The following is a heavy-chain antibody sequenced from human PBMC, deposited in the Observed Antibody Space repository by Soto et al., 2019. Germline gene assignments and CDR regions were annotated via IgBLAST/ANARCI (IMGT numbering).Heavy chain of an antibody. J-gene: IGHJ5*02. CDR2: ISAYNGNT. CDR3: ARDLYYYDSSGYYFRFDP. V-gene: IGHV1-18*01. Sequence: GASVKVSCKASGYTFTSYGISWVRQAPGQGLEWMGWISAYNGNTNYAQKLQGRVTMTTDTSTSTAYMELRSLRSDDTAMYYCARDLYYYDSSGYYFRFDPWGQGTLVTVSS. D-gene: IGHD3-22*01. CDR1: GYTFTSYG.